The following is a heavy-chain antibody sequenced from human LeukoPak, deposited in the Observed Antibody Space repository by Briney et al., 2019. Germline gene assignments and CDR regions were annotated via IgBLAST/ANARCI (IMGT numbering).Heavy chain of an antibody. CDR2: INPNSGGT. V-gene: IGHV1-2*06. CDR3: AREIRYGYYYYMDV. Sequence: ASVKVSCKASGYTFTGYYMHWVRQAPGQGLEWMGRINPNSGGTNYAQKFQGRVTMTRDTSISTAYMELSRLRSDDTAVYYCAREIRYGYYYYMDVWGKGTTVTVSS. J-gene: IGHJ6*03. CDR1: GYTFTGYY. D-gene: IGHD3-9*01.